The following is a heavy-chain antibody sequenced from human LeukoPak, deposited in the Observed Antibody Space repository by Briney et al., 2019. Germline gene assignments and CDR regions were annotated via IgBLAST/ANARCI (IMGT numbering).Heavy chain of an antibody. CDR1: GFTFDDYG. Sequence: GGSLRLSCAASGFTFDDYGMSWVRQAPGKGLEWVSGINWNGGSTGYADSVKGRFTISRDNAKNSLYLQMNSLRAEDTAVYYCARDPHDYGDYEVWDNWGQGTLVTVSS. D-gene: IGHD4-17*01. CDR3: ARDPHDYGDYEVWDN. CDR2: INWNGGST. V-gene: IGHV3-20*04. J-gene: IGHJ4*02.